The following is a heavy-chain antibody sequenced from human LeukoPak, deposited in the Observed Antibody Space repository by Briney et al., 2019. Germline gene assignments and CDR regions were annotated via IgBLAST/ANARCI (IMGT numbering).Heavy chain of an antibody. CDR3: ARDEGCSSGYYYCPDWYFDL. CDR1: GYTFTSYG. V-gene: IGHV1-18*01. J-gene: IGHJ2*01. CDR2: ISAYNGNT. D-gene: IGHD3-22*01. Sequence: RASVKVSCKASGYTFTSYGISWVRQAPGQGLEWMGWISAYNGNTNYAQKLQGRVTMTTDASTSTAYMELRSLRSDDTAVYYCARDEGCSSGYYYCPDWYFDLWGRGTLVTVSS.